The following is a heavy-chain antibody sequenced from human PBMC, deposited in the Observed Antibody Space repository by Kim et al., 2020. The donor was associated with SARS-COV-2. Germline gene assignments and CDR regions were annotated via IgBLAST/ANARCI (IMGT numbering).Heavy chain of an antibody. Sequence: GGSLRLSCTASGFTFGDYAMSWFRQAPGKGLEWVGFIRSKAYGGTTEYAASVKGRFTISRDDSKSIAYLQMNSLKTEDTAVYYCTREAGSGWYMDYYYGMDVWGQGTTVTVSS. CDR2: IRSKAYGGTT. D-gene: IGHD6-19*01. CDR3: TREAGSGWYMDYYYGMDV. CDR1: GFTFGDYA. J-gene: IGHJ6*02. V-gene: IGHV3-49*03.